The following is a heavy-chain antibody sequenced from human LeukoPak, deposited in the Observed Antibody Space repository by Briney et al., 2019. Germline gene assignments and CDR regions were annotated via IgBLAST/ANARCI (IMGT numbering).Heavy chain of an antibody. J-gene: IGHJ4*02. Sequence: GGSLRLSCAASGISFRNYAMSWVRQAPARGPEWVSSLRGNDETFYADSVKGRFTLSRDDSRNTVYLQMNSLRAEDTAVYYCAKDRDIVVVPAAMLDYWGQGTLVTVSS. CDR1: GISFRNYA. V-gene: IGHV3-23*01. CDR3: AKDRDIVVVPAAMLDY. CDR2: LRGNDET. D-gene: IGHD2-2*01.